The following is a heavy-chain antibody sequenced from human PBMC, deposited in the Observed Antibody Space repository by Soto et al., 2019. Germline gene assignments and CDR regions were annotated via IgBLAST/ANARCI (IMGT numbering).Heavy chain of an antibody. V-gene: IGHV3-7*05. D-gene: IGHD4-17*01. CDR1: GFTFGNYW. J-gene: IGHJ4*02. CDR3: ARVYGTFDY. Sequence: EVQLVESGGGLVQPGGPLRLSCAASGFTFGNYWMSWVRQAPGTGLEWVANIKHDGSEKYYVDSVKGRFTISRDNAKNSLYVQMDSLRAEDTAVYYCARVYGTFDYWGQGALVTVSS. CDR2: IKHDGSEK.